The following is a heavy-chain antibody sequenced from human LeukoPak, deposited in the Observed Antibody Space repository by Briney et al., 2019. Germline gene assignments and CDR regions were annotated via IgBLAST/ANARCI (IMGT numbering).Heavy chain of an antibody. CDR3: ARDRSAYSSGCDY. V-gene: IGHV1-46*01. D-gene: IGHD6-19*01. CDR1: GYAFTSYY. Sequence: ASVKVSCKASGYAFTSYYMHWVRQAPGLGLEWMGIINPSGGSTSYAQKFQDRVTMTSDTSTSTAYMELRSLRSDDTAVYYCARDRSAYSSGCDYWGQGTLVTVSS. CDR2: INPSGGST. J-gene: IGHJ4*02.